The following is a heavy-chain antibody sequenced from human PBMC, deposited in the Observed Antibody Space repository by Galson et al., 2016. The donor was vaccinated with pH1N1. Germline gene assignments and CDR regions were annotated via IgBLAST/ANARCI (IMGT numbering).Heavy chain of an antibody. Sequence: SLRLSCAASGFTFSNAWMSWVRQTPGKGLEWVGRIKSKSDGGTTHYAAPVKDRFIISRDDSKNTLYLQTNSLKTEDTAVYYCTREGGTTGGAFEIWGQGTMVTVSS. CDR2: IKSKSDGGTT. V-gene: IGHV3-15*01. D-gene: IGHD1-1*01. CDR3: TREGGTTGGAFEI. CDR1: GFTFSNAW. J-gene: IGHJ3*02.